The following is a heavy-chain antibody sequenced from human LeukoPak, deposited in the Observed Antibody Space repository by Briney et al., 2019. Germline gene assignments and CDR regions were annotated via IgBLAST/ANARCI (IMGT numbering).Heavy chain of an antibody. CDR3: ARGLVSAFDC. Sequence: GGSLRLSCAGSGFSFSGYWINWVRQAPGRGLEWVASINLDGSEKYYVDSVKGRFTISRDNAKNSLYLQMNSLRDEDTAVYYCARGLVSAFDCWGQGTLVTVSS. CDR2: INLDGSEK. CDR1: GFSFSGYW. D-gene: IGHD2-8*01. V-gene: IGHV3-7*02. J-gene: IGHJ4*02.